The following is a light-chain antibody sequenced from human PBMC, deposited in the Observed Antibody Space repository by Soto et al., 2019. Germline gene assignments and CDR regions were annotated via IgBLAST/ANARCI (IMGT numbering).Light chain of an antibody. CDR3: SSYRVGGAYV. Sequence: QSALTQPASVSGSPGQSITISCSGTSSDVGRHNAVSWYQQHPGKVPQLMIYNVNIRPSGISDRFSASKSGNMASLTISGLQAEDEADYYCSSYRVGGAYVFGTGPKLTVL. CDR1: SSDVGRHNA. CDR2: NVN. J-gene: IGLJ1*01. V-gene: IGLV2-14*03.